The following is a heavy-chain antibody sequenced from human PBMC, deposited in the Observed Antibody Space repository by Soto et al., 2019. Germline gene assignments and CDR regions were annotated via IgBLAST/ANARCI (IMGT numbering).Heavy chain of an antibody. V-gene: IGHV1-18*01. J-gene: IGHJ4*02. CDR1: GGTFNSYG. Sequence: ASVKVSCKASGGTFNSYGISWVRQAPGQGLEWMGWISTFNSHTDYAQKVQGRVAMTTDRSTGTAYMELRSLRSDDTAVYYCARGPLDYPIPDFDYWGQGTLVTVSS. CDR2: ISTFNSHT. D-gene: IGHD2-8*01. CDR3: ARGPLDYPIPDFDY.